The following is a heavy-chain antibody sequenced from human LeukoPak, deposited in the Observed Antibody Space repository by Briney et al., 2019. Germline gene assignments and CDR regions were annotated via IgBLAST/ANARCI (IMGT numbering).Heavy chain of an antibody. CDR2: INHSGST. CDR1: GGSFSGYY. V-gene: IGHV4-34*01. CDR3: ARSRRRIPITMVRGVKADYFDY. Sequence: SETLSLTCAVYGGSFSGYYWSWIRQPPGKGLEWIGEINHSGSTNYNPSLKSRVTISVDTSTTQFSLKLSSVTAADTAVYYCARSRRRIPITMVRGVKADYFDYWGQGTLVTVSS. D-gene: IGHD3-10*01. J-gene: IGHJ4*02.